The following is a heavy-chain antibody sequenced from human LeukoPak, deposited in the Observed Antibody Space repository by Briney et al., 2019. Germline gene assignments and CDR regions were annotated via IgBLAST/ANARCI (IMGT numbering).Heavy chain of an antibody. V-gene: IGHV4-59*01. J-gene: IGHJ4*02. CDR1: GGSISSYY. D-gene: IGHD3-10*01. CDR2: IYYSGST. CDR3: ASGRYYYGSGSFDY. Sequence: SETLSLTCTVSGGSISSYYWSWIRQPPGKGLEWIGYIYYSGSTNYNPSLKSRVTISVDTSKNQFSLKLSSVTAADTAVYYCASGRYYYGSGSFDYWGQGTLDTVSS.